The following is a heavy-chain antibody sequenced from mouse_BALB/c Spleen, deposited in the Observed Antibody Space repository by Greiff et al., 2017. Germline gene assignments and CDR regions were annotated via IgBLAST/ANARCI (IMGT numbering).Heavy chain of an antibody. CDR3: AFLRAWFAY. J-gene: IGHJ3*01. V-gene: IGHV1-7*01. CDR2: INPSTGYT. Sequence: QVQLKESGAELAKPGASVKMSCKASGYTFTSYWMHWVKQRPGQGLEWIGYINPSTGYTEYNQKFKDKATLTADKSSSTAYMQLSSLTSEDSAVYYCAFLRAWFAYWGQGTLVTVSA. CDR1: GYTFTSYW. D-gene: IGHD1-1*01.